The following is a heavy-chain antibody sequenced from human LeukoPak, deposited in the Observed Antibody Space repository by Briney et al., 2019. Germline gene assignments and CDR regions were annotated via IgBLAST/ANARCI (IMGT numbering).Heavy chain of an antibody. Sequence: PGGSLRLSCAASGFTFSSYEMNWVRQAPGKGLEWVSYISSSGSTIYYADSVKGRFTISRDNAKNSLYLQMNSLRAEDTAVYYCARDLPRGYSYGLYYYYYGMDVWGQGTTVTVSS. D-gene: IGHD5-18*01. CDR1: GFTFSSYE. CDR3: ARDLPRGYSYGLYYYYYGMDV. CDR2: ISSSGSTI. J-gene: IGHJ6*02. V-gene: IGHV3-48*03.